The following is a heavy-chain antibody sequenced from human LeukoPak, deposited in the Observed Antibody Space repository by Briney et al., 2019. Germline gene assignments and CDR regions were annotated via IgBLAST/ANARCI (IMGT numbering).Heavy chain of an antibody. V-gene: IGHV3-23*01. CDR3: ANSGYCSSTSCYLVPKNFDY. CDR1: GFTFSSYA. Sequence: GGSLRLSCAASGFTFSSYAMSWVRQAPGKGLEWVSAISGSGGSTYYADSVKGRLTISRDNSKNTLYLQMNSLRAEDTAVYYCANSGYCSSTSCYLVPKNFDYWGQGTLVTVSS. D-gene: IGHD2-2*01. J-gene: IGHJ4*02. CDR2: ISGSGGST.